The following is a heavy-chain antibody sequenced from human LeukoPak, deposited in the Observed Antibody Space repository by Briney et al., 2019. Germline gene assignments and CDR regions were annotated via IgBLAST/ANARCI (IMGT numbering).Heavy chain of an antibody. Sequence: SVKVSCKASGGTFSSYAISWVRQAPGQGLEWMGGIIPIFGTANCAQKFQGRVTITADESTSTAYMELSSLRSEDTAVYYCARDYLSSSWSVNWFDPWGQGTLVTVSS. J-gene: IGHJ5*02. CDR2: IIPIFGTA. D-gene: IGHD6-13*01. CDR1: GGTFSSYA. CDR3: ARDYLSSSWSVNWFDP. V-gene: IGHV1-69*13.